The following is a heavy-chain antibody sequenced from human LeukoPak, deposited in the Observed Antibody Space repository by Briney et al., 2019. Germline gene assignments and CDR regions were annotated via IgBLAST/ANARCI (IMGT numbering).Heavy chain of an antibody. CDR1: GGSISSSSYY. CDR3: ARLNNGLQEYFDY. CDR2: IYYGGST. J-gene: IGHJ4*02. D-gene: IGHD1/OR15-1a*01. V-gene: IGHV4-39*01. Sequence: SETLSLTCTVSGGSISSSSYYWGWIRQPPWKGLEWIASIYYGGSTYYNPSLKSRVTISVDTSKNQFSLKMSSVTAADTAVYYCARLNNGLQEYFDYWGQGTLVTVSS.